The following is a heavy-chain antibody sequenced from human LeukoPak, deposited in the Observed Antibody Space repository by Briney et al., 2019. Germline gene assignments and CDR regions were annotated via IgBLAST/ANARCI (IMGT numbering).Heavy chain of an antibody. D-gene: IGHD6-19*01. CDR2: INHSGST. CDR3: ARGIAVAGTAGSDY. CDR1: GASISNSFYF. J-gene: IGHJ4*02. V-gene: IGHV4-39*07. Sequence: SETLSLTGTGSGASISNSFYFWGWVRQPPGKGLEWIGEINHSGSTNYNPSLKSRVTISVDTSKNQFSLKLSSVTAADTAVYYCARGIAVAGTAGSDYWGQGTLVTVSS.